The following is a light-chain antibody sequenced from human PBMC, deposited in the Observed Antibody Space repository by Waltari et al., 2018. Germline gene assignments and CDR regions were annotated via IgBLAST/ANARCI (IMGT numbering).Light chain of an antibody. J-gene: IGKJ3*01. Sequence: DIQMTQSPSSLSASLGDKVTITCRASQDISDYLAWYQQRPGRAPRLLIYRASNLEKGVPSSFSGSGSGTDFTLIISGLQAEDIATYYCQQHDDSPPTFGPGTKLDMK. CDR1: QDISDY. V-gene: IGKV1-33*01. CDR2: RAS. CDR3: QQHDDSPPT.